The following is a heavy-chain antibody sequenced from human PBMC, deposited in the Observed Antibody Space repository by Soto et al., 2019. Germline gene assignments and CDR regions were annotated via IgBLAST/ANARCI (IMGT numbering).Heavy chain of an antibody. Sequence: QVQLVESGGGVVQPGRSLRLSYAASGFTFSSYGMHWVRQATGKGLEWVAVISYDGSNKYYADSVKGRFTISRDNSKNTLYLQMNSMRAEDTAVYYCAKVGATWGYYNWFDPWGQGTLVTVSS. CDR3: AKVGATWGYYNWFDP. D-gene: IGHD1-26*01. V-gene: IGHV3-30*18. J-gene: IGHJ5*02. CDR2: ISYDGSNK. CDR1: GFTFSSYG.